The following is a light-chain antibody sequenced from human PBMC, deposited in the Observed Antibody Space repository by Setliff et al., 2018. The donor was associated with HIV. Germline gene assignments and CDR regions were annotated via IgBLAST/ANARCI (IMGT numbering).Light chain of an antibody. Sequence: QSALPQPPSVSAAPGQKVTISCSGSTSNIGNNYVSWYQQLPGTAPKLLIYDNNNRPSGIPDRFSGSISGTSATLGITGLQTGDEADYYCGTWDDSLSARVFGGGTKVTVL. V-gene: IGLV1-51*01. CDR2: DNN. CDR3: GTWDDSLSARV. CDR1: TSNIGNNY. J-gene: IGLJ3*02.